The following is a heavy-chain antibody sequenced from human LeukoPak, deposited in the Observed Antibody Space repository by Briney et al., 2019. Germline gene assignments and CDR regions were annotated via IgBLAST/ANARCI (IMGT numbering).Heavy chain of an antibody. V-gene: IGHV3-30-3*01. D-gene: IGHD5-18*01. CDR1: GFTFSSYA. CDR3: ARALDTAMGTWDYYYGMDV. CDR2: ISYDGSSK. J-gene: IGHJ6*02. Sequence: GRSLRLSCAASGFTFSSYAMHWVRQAPGKGLEWVAVISYDGSSKYYADSVKGRFTISRDNSKNTLYLQMNSLRAEDTAVYYCARALDTAMGTWDYYYGMDVWGQGTTVTVSS.